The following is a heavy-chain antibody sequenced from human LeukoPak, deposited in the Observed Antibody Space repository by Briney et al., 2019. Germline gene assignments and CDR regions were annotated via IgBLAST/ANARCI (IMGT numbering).Heavy chain of an antibody. J-gene: IGHJ4*02. D-gene: IGHD3-16*02. Sequence: SETLSLTCAVYGGSFSGYYWSWLRQPPGKGLEWIGEINHSGSTNYNPSLRSRVTISVDTSKNQFSLKLGSVTAADTAVYYCARSLGELSFPHFDYWGQGTLVTVSS. V-gene: IGHV4-34*01. CDR1: GGSFSGYY. CDR2: INHSGST. CDR3: ARSLGELSFPHFDY.